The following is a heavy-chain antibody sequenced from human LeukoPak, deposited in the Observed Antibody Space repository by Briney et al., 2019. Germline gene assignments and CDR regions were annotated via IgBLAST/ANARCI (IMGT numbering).Heavy chain of an antibody. V-gene: IGHV5-51*01. CDR3: ARQRRGTASVIDS. CDR1: GDSFINYS. J-gene: IGHJ4*02. D-gene: IGHD1-26*01. Sequence: GESLKISCKGSGDSFINYSIGWVRQMPGKGLEWMGIIYPGDSDTRNSPSFQGQFTFSVDKSISTAYLQWSSLTASDTAMYYCARQRRGTASVIDSWGQGTLVTVSS. CDR2: IYPGDSDT.